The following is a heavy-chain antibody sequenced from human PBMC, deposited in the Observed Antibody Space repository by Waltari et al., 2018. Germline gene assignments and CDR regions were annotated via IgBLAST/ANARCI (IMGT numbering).Heavy chain of an antibody. V-gene: IGHV1-46*01. CDR3: ARERQYDYVWGSYRFYYFDY. D-gene: IGHD3-16*02. J-gene: IGHJ4*02. CDR2: INPSGGST. CDR1: GYTFTSSY. Sequence: QVQLVQSGAEVKKPWASVKVSCKASGYTFTSSYMHWARQAPAHGLEWMGIINPSGGSTSYAQKFQGRVTMTRETSTSTVYMELSSLRSEDTAVYYCARERQYDYVWGSYRFYYFDYWGQGTLVTVSS.